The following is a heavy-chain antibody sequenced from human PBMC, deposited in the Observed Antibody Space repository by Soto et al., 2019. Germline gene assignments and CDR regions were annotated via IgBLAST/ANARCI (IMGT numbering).Heavy chain of an antibody. J-gene: IGHJ6*02. Sequence: ASVKVSCKACGYTFTSYGISWVRQAPGQGLEWMGWISAYNGNTNYAQKLQGRVTMTTDTSTSTAYIELRSLRSDDTAVYYCARVMAYYYDSSGYYEGYYYYGMDVWGQGTTVTVSS. CDR3: ARVMAYYYDSSGYYEGYYYYGMDV. D-gene: IGHD3-22*01. CDR2: ISAYNGNT. CDR1: GYTFTSYG. V-gene: IGHV1-18*01.